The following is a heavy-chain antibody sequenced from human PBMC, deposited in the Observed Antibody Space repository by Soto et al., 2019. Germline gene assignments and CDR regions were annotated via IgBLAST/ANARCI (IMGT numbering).Heavy chain of an antibody. V-gene: IGHV1-69*02. J-gene: IGHJ4*02. Sequence: QVQLVQSGTEVKKPGSSVKVSCKASGDTFSFYTINWVRQAPGLGLEWVGRINPIVSLSNYAQKFQGRVSMTAEKSTSTAYMELRSLRSDDPAMYFCAASYGSGYRAFDYWGQGALVSVSS. CDR2: INPIVSLS. CDR1: GDTFSFYT. D-gene: IGHD3-10*01. CDR3: AASYGSGYRAFDY.